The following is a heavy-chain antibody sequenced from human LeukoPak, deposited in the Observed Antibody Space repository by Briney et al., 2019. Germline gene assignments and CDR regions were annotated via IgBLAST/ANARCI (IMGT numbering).Heavy chain of an antibody. D-gene: IGHD5-18*01. CDR3: AKDKGPWIQLWLSLDY. V-gene: IGHV3-23*01. Sequence: PGGSLRLSCAASGFTFSSYGMSWVRQAPGKGLEWVSAISGSGGSTYYADSVKGRFTISRDNSENTLYLQMNSLRAEDTAVYYCAKDKGPWIQLWLSLDYWGQGTLVTVSS. J-gene: IGHJ4*02. CDR1: GFTFSSYG. CDR2: ISGSGGST.